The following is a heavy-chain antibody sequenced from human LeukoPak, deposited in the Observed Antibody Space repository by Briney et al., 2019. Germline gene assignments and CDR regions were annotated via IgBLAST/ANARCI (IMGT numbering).Heavy chain of an antibody. J-gene: IGHJ5*02. Sequence: GASVKLSCKASGGTFSSYAISWVRQAPGQGLEWMGGIIPIFGTANYAQKFQGRVTITTDESTSTAYMELSSLRSEDTAVYYCARSSGYYYLHWFDPWGQGTLVTVSS. CDR3: ARSSGYYYLHWFDP. CDR2: IIPIFGTA. CDR1: GGTFSSYA. D-gene: IGHD3-22*01. V-gene: IGHV1-69*05.